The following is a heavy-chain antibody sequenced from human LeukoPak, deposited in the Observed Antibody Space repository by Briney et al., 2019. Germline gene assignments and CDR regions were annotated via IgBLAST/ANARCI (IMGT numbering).Heavy chain of an antibody. V-gene: IGHV4-39*07. D-gene: IGHD4-17*01. Sequence: SETLSLTCTVSGGSISSSSYYWGWIRQPPGKGLEWIGSIYYSGSTYYNPSLKSRVTISVDTSKNQFSLKLSSVTAADTAVYYCASVYGDYGRFDPWGQGTLVTVSS. CDR3: ASVYGDYGRFDP. CDR2: IYYSGST. CDR1: GGSISSSSYY. J-gene: IGHJ5*02.